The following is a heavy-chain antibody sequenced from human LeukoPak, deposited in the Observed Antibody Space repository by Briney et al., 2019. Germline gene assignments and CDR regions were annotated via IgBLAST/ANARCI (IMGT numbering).Heavy chain of an antibody. CDR3: ARGWFYGMDV. Sequence: GGSLRLSCAASGFTVSSSYMSWVRQAPGKGLEWVSVIYSGGSTYYADSVKGRFTISRANSRNTLYLQMNTLRAEDTAVCYCARGWFYGMDVWGQGTTVSVSS. V-gene: IGHV3-66*01. D-gene: IGHD3-10*01. J-gene: IGHJ6*02. CDR1: GFTVSSSY. CDR2: IYSGGST.